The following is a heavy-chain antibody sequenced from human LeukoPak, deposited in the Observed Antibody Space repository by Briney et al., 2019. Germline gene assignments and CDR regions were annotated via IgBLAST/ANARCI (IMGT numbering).Heavy chain of an antibody. CDR3: AKDRRAGSYDY. V-gene: IGHV3-23*03. CDR2: IYSGGST. CDR1: GFTFNSYT. Sequence: GSLRLSCAASGFTFNSYTMNWVRQAPGKGLEWVSVIYSGGSTYYADSVKGRFTISRDNSKNTLYLQMNSLRAEDTAVYYCAKDRRAGSYDYWGQGTLVTVSS. J-gene: IGHJ4*02. D-gene: IGHD3-10*01.